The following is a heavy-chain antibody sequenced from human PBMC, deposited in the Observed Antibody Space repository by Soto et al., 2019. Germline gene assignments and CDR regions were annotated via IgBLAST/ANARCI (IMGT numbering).Heavy chain of an antibody. D-gene: IGHD2-2*02. Sequence: GSVKVSCKASGYTFTSYGISWVRQAPGQGLEWMGWISAYNGNTNYAQKLQGRVTMTTDTSTSTAYMELRSLRSDDTAVYYCAREGDIVVVPAAIRGGWFDPWGQGTLVTVSS. V-gene: IGHV1-18*01. CDR3: AREGDIVVVPAAIRGGWFDP. CDR2: ISAYNGNT. J-gene: IGHJ5*02. CDR1: GYTFTSYG.